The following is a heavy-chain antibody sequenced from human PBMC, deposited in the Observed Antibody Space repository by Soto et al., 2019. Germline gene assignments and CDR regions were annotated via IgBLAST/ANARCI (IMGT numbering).Heavy chain of an antibody. CDR3: ARGGEPIVYYGLDX. D-gene: IGHD3-10*01. Sequence: SETLSLTCSVSGGSVRSGNHFWNWIRQPPGRRLEWLGYMYYTGVTNYNPSLKSRVSMSVDTSKNQFSLKLTSLTAAETAVYYCARGGEPIVYYGLDXWGQGITVTVS. CDR2: MYYTGVT. V-gene: IGHV4-61*01. CDR1: GGSVRSGNHF. J-gene: IGHJ6*02.